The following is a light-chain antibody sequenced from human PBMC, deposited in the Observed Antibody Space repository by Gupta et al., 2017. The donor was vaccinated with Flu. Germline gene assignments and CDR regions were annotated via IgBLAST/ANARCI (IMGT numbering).Light chain of an antibody. J-gene: IGKJ1*01. Sequence: GERATLSCRASQSVSSYLAWYKQKPGQAPRLLIYDASNRATAIPARFSGSGSGTDFTLTISSLEPEDFAVYYCQQRSTWPWTFGQGTKVEIK. CDR3: QQRSTWPWT. CDR1: QSVSSY. V-gene: IGKV3-11*01. CDR2: DAS.